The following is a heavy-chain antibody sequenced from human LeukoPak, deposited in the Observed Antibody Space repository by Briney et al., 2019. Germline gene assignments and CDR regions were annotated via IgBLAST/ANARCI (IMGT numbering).Heavy chain of an antibody. D-gene: IGHD2-2*01. CDR2: IDPNSGGT. Sequence: ASVKVSCKASGYTFTGYYIHWVRQAPGQGLEWMGWIDPNSGGTKYVQKFQGRVTMTRDTSINTAYMDLSRLKSNDTAVYYCARPPSADDTFDLWGQGTMVTVFS. V-gene: IGHV1-2*02. J-gene: IGHJ3*01. CDR1: GYTFTGYY. CDR3: ARPPSADDTFDL.